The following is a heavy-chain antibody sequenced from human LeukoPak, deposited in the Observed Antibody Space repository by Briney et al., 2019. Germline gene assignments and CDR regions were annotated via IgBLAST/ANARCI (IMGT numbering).Heavy chain of an antibody. CDR1: GFTFSDYY. CDR2: ISSSGSTI. J-gene: IGHJ6*02. V-gene: IGHV3-11*01. Sequence: PGGSLRLSCVASGFTFSDYYMSWIRQAPGKGLEWVSYISSSGSTIYYADSVKGRFTISRDNAKNSLYLQMNSLRAEDTAVYYCARAGYYDILTGYPYYYYGMDVWGQGTTVTVSS. CDR3: ARAGYYDILTGYPYYYYGMDV. D-gene: IGHD3-9*01.